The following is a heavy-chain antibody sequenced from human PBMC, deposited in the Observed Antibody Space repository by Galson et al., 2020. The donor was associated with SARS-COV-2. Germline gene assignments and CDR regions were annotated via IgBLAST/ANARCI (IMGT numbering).Heavy chain of an antibody. Sequence: SQTLSLTCAISGDSVSGSSIAWNWIGQSPSRGLEWLGRTYYSSKWNNEYEVSVRSRITISPDTSKNQFSLQLNSVTPEDTAMYFCARGKMSAFDVWGHGTMVTVSS. J-gene: IGHJ3*01. CDR2: TYYSSKWNN. CDR1: GDSVSGSSIA. CDR3: ARGKMSAFDV. V-gene: IGHV6-1*01.